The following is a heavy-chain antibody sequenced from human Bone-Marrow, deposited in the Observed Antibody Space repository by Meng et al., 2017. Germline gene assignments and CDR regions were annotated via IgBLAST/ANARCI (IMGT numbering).Heavy chain of an antibody. CDR3: ARVFDFYGSGSYKNWFDP. D-gene: IGHD3-10*01. CDR1: GGSISSNTYY. J-gene: IGHJ5*02. V-gene: IGHV4-61*02. Sequence: QVQLQESGPGQVKPSQPLSLACTVSGGSISSNTYYWSWIRQPAGKGLEWIGRIYSSGSTNYNPTLKSRVTISLDTSKNQFFLKLRSVTAADTAVYYCARVFDFYGSGSYKNWFDPWGQGILVTVSS. CDR2: IYSSGST.